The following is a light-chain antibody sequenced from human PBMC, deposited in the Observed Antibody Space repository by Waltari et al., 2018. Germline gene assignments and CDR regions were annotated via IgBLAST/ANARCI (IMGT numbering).Light chain of an antibody. V-gene: IGKV4-1*01. CDR3: QQCYTFPYT. J-gene: IGKJ2*01. Sequence: DIVMTQSPDSLPVSLGERATINCKSRQSVLSSSNTKNYLGWYQQKPGHPPKLLITCASTRESGVPDLFSGSGSGTDFTLTISSLQAEDVAVYYCQQCYTFPYTFGQGTKLEIK. CDR1: QSVLSSSNTKNY. CDR2: CAS.